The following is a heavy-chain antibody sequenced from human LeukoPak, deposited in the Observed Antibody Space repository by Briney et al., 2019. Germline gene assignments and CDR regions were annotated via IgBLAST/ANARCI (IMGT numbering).Heavy chain of an antibody. CDR3: ARLTEFRFDY. CDR2: IYPGDSDT. J-gene: IGHJ4*02. V-gene: IGHV5-51*01. Sequence: GESLKISCKGSAYTFTAYWIAWVRQLPGKGLEWMGIIYPGDSDTRYSPSFQGQVTISADKSISTAYLQWSSLKASDTAMYYCARLTEFRFDYWGQGTLVTVSS. CDR1: AYTFTAYW. D-gene: IGHD1-14*01.